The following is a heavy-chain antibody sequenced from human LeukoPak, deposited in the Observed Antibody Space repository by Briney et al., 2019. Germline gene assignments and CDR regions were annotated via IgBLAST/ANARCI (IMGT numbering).Heavy chain of an antibody. V-gene: IGHV4-59*08. D-gene: IGHD2/OR15-2a*01. CDR1: GGSISSYY. Sequence: PSETLSLTCTVSGGSISSYYWSWIRQPPGKGVEWIAYISDIGSINYNPSLKSRVTISLDTSKNQFSLKLSSVTAADTAVYYCAGHHPRNTVDFWGQGTLVTVSS. J-gene: IGHJ4*02. CDR3: AGHHPRNTVDF. CDR2: ISDIGSI.